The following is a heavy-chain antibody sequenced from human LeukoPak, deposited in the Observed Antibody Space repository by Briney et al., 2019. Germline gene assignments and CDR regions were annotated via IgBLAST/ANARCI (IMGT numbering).Heavy chain of an antibody. Sequence: QPGRSLRLSCAASGFTFSSYGMHWVRQAPGKGLEWVAFIRYDGSNKCYADSVKGRFTISRDNSKNTLYLQMNSLRAEDTAVYYCAKDRVGYCSSTSCGWFDPWGQGTLVTVSS. CDR3: AKDRVGYCSSTSCGWFDP. CDR1: GFTFSSYG. J-gene: IGHJ5*02. V-gene: IGHV3-30*02. D-gene: IGHD2-2*01. CDR2: IRYDGSNK.